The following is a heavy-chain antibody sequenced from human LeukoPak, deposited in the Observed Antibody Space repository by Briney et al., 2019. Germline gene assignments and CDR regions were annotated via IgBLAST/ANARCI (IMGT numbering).Heavy chain of an antibody. CDR3: ARSPTPYCSGGRCYSVPSRFDP. CDR1: GYTFTSYY. V-gene: IGHV1-46*01. J-gene: IGHJ5*02. Sequence: GASVKVSCKASGYTFTSYYMHWVRQAPGQGLEWMGIINPSGGSTSYAQKFQGRVTMTTDTSTSKVYMEVRSLRSDDTAVYYCARSPTPYCSGGRCYSVPSRFDPWGQGTLVTVSS. CDR2: INPSGGST. D-gene: IGHD2-15*01.